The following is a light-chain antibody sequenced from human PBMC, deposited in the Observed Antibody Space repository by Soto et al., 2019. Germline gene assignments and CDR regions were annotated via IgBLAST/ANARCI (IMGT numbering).Light chain of an antibody. J-gene: IGLJ1*01. Sequence: QSVLTQPPSASGTPGQRVTISCSGSSSNIGSNTVNLYQQLPGTAPKLLIYSNNQRPPGVPDRLSGSKSGTSAALAISGLQSEDEADYCCAAWDDSRNGYYVFGTGTKLTVL. CDR2: SNN. CDR1: SSNIGSNT. V-gene: IGLV1-44*01. CDR3: AAWDDSRNGYYV.